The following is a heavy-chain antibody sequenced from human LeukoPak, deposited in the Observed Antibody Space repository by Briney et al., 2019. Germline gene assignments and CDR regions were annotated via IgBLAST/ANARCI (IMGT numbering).Heavy chain of an antibody. CDR1: GGTFSSYA. CDR2: IIPIFGTA. D-gene: IGHD3-22*01. CDR3: ANIIASITTGGWFDP. J-gene: IGHJ5*02. V-gene: IGHV1-69*05. Sequence: SVKVSCKASGGTFSSYAISWVRQAPGQGLEWMGGIIPIFGTANYAQKFQGRVTITTDESTSTAYMELSSLRSEDTAVYYCANIIASITTGGWFDPWGQGTLVTVSS.